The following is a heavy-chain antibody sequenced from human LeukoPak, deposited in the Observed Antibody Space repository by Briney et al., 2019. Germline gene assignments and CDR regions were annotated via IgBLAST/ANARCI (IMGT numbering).Heavy chain of an antibody. V-gene: IGHV4-4*07. CDR1: GGSISSYY. CDR3: ARVEEAAAGMWFDP. J-gene: IGHJ5*02. D-gene: IGHD6-13*01. Sequence: SETLSLTCTVSGGSISSYYWSWIRQPAGKGLEWIGRIYTSGSTNYNPSLKSRVTMSVDTSKNQFSLKLSSVTAADTAVYYCARVEEAAAGMWFDPWGQGTLVTVSS. CDR2: IYTSGST.